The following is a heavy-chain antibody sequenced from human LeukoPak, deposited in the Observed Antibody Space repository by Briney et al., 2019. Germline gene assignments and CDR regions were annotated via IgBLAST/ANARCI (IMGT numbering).Heavy chain of an antibody. CDR1: GGAFSGNTYC. D-gene: IGHD2-2*01. CDR3: ARHEAPVYCGSTDCYALGWFDP. J-gene: IGHJ5*02. Sequence: SETLSLTCTVSGGAFSGNTYCWGWVRPPPGKGLEWIGSIYYSGSSYYNPSLKSRVTISASTSKNPFSLKLTSVTAADTSVYTCARHEAPVYCGSTDCYALGWFDPWGQGTLVSVSS. CDR2: IYYSGSS. V-gene: IGHV4-39*01.